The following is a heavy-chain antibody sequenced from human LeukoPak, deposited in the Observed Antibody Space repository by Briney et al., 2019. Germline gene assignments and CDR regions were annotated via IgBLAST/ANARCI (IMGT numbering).Heavy chain of an antibody. J-gene: IGHJ4*02. CDR2: ISSSGSTI. V-gene: IGHV3-11*01. CDR1: EFTFSDYY. Sequence: KPGGSLRLSCAASEFTFSDYYMSWIRQAPGKGLEWVSYISSSGSTIYYADSVKGRFTISRDNAKNSLYLQMNSLRAEDTAVYYCATSYSYGQPEFDYWGQGTLVTVSS. D-gene: IGHD5-18*01. CDR3: ATSYSYGQPEFDY.